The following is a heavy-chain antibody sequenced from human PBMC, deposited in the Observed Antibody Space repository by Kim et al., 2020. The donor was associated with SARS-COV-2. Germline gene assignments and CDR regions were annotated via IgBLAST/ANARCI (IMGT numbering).Heavy chain of an antibody. CDR3: ARVATTGTTRYYDILTGYYAVRGDFDY. V-gene: IGHV3-7*01. D-gene: IGHD3-9*01. CDR2: IKQDGSEK. Sequence: GGSLRLSCAASGFTFSSYWMSWVRQAPGKGLEWVANIKQDGSEKYYVDSVKGRFTISRDNAKNSLYLQMNSPRAEDTAVYYCARVATTGTTRYYDILTGYYAVRGDFDYWGQGTLVTVSS. CDR1: GFTFSSYW. J-gene: IGHJ4*02.